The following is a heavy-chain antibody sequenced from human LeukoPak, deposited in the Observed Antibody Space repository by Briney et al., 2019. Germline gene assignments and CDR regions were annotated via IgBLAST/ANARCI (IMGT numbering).Heavy chain of an antibody. J-gene: IGHJ5*02. CDR2: IYYTGST. V-gene: IGHV4-39*07. D-gene: IGHD6-19*01. Sequence: LETLSLTCTVSGGSISSGFYYWGWIRQPPGTGLDWIGGIYYTGSTYYNPSLKSRVTISIDTSKNQFSLHLTSVTAADTAVYYCARDSSSGSFWFDPWGQGTLVTVSS. CDR3: ARDSSSGSFWFDP. CDR1: GGSISSGFYY.